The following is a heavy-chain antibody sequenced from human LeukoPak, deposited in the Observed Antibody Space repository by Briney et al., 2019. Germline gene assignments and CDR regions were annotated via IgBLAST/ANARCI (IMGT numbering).Heavy chain of an antibody. V-gene: IGHV3-21*01. CDR1: GLTFSSYS. Sequence: GGSLRLSCAASGLTFSSYSMNWVRQAPGKGLEWVSSISSSSSYIYYADSVKGRFTISRDNAKNSLYLQMNSLRAEDTAVYYCARSLVVVTALVDYWGQGTLVTVSS. CDR3: ARSLVVVTALVDY. CDR2: ISSSSSYI. J-gene: IGHJ4*02. D-gene: IGHD2-21*02.